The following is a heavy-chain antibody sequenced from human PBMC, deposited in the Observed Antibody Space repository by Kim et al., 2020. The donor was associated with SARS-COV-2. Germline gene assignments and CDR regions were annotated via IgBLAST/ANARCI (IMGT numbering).Heavy chain of an antibody. D-gene: IGHD3-10*02. CDR1: GDSISRSYSY. V-gene: IGHV4-39*01. J-gene: IGHJ3*01. CDR2: ISDSGST. Sequence: SETLSLTCTVSGDSISRSYSYWGWTRQPPGKGLEWIGSISDSGSTYHNPSLKSRVTITGDTSKKQFSRKLSSVTAADTAFYHVARQHHLYVVLDVLGQGT. CDR3: ARQHHLYVVLDV.